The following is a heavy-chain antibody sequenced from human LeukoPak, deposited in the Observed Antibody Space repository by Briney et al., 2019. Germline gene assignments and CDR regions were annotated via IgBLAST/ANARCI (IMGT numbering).Heavy chain of an antibody. D-gene: IGHD3-10*01. CDR1: GGSISSSNW. CDR2: IYHSGST. J-gene: IGHJ4*02. Sequence: SETLSLTCAVSGGSISSSNWWSWVRQPPRKGLEWIGEIYHSGSTNYNPSLKSRVTISVDKSKNQFSLKLSSVTAADTAVYYCARDVGSGSYYSYDYWGQGTLVTVSS. V-gene: IGHV4-4*02. CDR3: ARDVGSGSYYSYDY.